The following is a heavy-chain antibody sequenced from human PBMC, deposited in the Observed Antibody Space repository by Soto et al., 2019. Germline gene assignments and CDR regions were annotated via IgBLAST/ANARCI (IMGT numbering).Heavy chain of an antibody. V-gene: IGHV1-2*02. J-gene: IGHJ6*02. Sequence: QVQLVQSGAEVKKPGASVKVSCKASGYTFTGYYMHWVRQAPGQGLEWMGWINPNSGGTNYAQKFQGRVTMTRDTSISTAYMELSRLRSDDTAVYYCARDLLVVVIPVYYYYGMDVWGQVTTVTVSS. D-gene: IGHD3-22*01. CDR1: GYTFTGYY. CDR3: ARDLLVVVIPVYYYYGMDV. CDR2: INPNSGGT.